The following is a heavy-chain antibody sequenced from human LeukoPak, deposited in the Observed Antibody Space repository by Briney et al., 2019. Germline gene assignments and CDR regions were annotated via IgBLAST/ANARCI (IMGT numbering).Heavy chain of an antibody. D-gene: IGHD1-1*01. CDR1: GGTFTHFV. Sequence: VASVKVSCKASGGTFTHFVISWLRQAPGQGLEWMGIINPSGGSTSYAQKFQGRVTMTRDMSTSTVYMELSSLRSEDTAVYYCARANRAHEHGMGYYYYYYMDVWGKGTTVTVSS. V-gene: IGHV1-46*01. CDR3: ARANRAHEHGMGYYYYYYMDV. CDR2: INPSGGST. J-gene: IGHJ6*03.